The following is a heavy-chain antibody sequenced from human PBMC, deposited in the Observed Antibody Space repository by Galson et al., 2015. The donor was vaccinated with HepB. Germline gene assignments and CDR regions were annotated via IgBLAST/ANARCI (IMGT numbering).Heavy chain of an antibody. V-gene: IGHV6-1*01. Sequence: CAISGDSVSSHSAAWNWIRQSPSRGLEWLGRTYYRSKWYNDYAVSVKSRITINPDTSKNQFSLQLNSVTPEDTAVYYCARGAVKVWYSSGWYMGALSYYGMDVWGQGTTVTVSS. CDR1: GDSVSSHSAA. D-gene: IGHD6-19*01. CDR3: ARGAVKVWYSSGWYMGALSYYGMDV. J-gene: IGHJ6*02. CDR2: TYYRSKWYN.